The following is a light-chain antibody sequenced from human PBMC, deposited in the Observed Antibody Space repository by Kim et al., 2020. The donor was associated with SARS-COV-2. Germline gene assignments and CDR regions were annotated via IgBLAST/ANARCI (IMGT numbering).Light chain of an antibody. CDR2: DAS. J-gene: IGKJ5*01. CDR1: QSVRSGY. CDR3: QQYTGSPIT. Sequence: VLTQSPGTLSLSPGERATLSCRASQSVRSGYLAWYQQKPGQAPRLLIYDASSRATGIPDRFSGSGSGTDFTLTISQLEPEDFAVYYCQQYTGSPITFGQGTRLEIK. V-gene: IGKV3-20*01.